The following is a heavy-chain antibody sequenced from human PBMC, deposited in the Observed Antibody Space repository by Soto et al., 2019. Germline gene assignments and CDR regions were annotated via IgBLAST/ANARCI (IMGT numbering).Heavy chain of an antibody. J-gene: IGHJ5*01. CDR1: GGSISSSSYY. V-gene: IGHV4-39*01. Sequence: PSETLSLTCTVSGGSISSSSYYWGWIRQPPGKGLEWIGSIYYSGSTYYNPSLKSRVTISVDTSKNQFSLKLSSVTAADTAVYYCARQHSSSWYLPLDFGWFDPWGQGTLVTVSS. CDR3: ARQHSSSWYLPLDFGWFDP. CDR2: IYYSGST. D-gene: IGHD6-13*01.